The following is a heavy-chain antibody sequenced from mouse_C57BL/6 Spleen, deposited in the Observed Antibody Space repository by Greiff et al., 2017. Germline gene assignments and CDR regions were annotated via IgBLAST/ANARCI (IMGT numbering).Heavy chain of an antibody. CDR1: GYTFTSYW. J-gene: IGHJ4*01. Sequence: QVQLQQPGAELVKPGASVKLSCKASGYTFTSYWMHWVKQRPGQGLEWIGMIHPNSGSTNYNEKFKSKATLTVDKSSSTAYMQLSSLTSEDSAVYYCASPIYYDYDEIGYYAMDYWGQGTSVTVSS. D-gene: IGHD2-4*01. CDR2: IHPNSGST. CDR3: ASPIYYDYDEIGYYAMDY. V-gene: IGHV1-64*01.